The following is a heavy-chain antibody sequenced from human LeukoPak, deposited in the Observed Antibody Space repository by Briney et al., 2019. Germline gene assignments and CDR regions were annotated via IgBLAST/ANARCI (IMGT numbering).Heavy chain of an antibody. CDR3: GRKWSSSSCYMVH. CDR1: GYTFANFV. V-gene: IGHV1-18*01. D-gene: IGHD2-2*02. J-gene: IGHJ4*02. Sequence: GASVKVSCKASGYTFANFVITWVRPAPGQELTWMGWISVYNCNTNYAQNLHGRVTLTTDTSTNTDYMELRSLRSDDAALYYCGRKWSSSSCYMVHWGQGTLVTVSS. CDR2: ISVYNCNT.